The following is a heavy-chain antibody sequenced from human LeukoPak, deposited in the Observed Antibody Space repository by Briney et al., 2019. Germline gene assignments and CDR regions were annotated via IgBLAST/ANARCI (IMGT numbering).Heavy chain of an antibody. CDR1: GGSFSGYY. Sequence: SETLSLTCAVYGGSFSGYYWSWIRQPPGKGLEWIGEINHSGSTNYNPSLKSRVTISVDTSKNQFSLKLSSVTAADTAVYYCARGPRALRYFDWLSNAFDIWGQGTMATVSS. J-gene: IGHJ3*02. CDR2: INHSGST. CDR3: ARGPRALRYFDWLSNAFDI. D-gene: IGHD3-9*01. V-gene: IGHV4-34*01.